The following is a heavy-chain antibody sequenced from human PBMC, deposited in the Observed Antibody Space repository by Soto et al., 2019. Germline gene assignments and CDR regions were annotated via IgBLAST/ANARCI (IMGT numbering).Heavy chain of an antibody. CDR1: GFPFSTYG. Sequence: ESGGGVVQPGTSLRLSCAVSGFPFSTYGFHWVRQPPGKGLEWVAVIVSDGSAKYHSDSVEVRFTISRDNSTDTLYLQMNSLRAEDTAVYYCARDDAFGNENGFDIWGQGKMVTVSS. J-gene: IGHJ3*02. D-gene: IGHD1-1*01. V-gene: IGHV3-33*01. CDR2: IVSDGSAK. CDR3: ARDDAFGNENGFDI.